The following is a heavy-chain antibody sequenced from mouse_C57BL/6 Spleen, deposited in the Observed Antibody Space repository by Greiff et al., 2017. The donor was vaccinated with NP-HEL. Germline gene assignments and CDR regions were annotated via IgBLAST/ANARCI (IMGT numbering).Heavy chain of an antibody. CDR2: IYPRSGNT. D-gene: IGHD2-1*01. Sequence: QVQLQQSGAELARPGASVKLSCKASGYTFTSYGISWVKQRTGQGLEWIGEIYPRSGNTYYNEKFKGKATLTADKSSSTAYMELRSLTSEDSAVYFCASIYYGNPWFAYWGQGTLVTVSA. CDR1: GYTFTSYG. V-gene: IGHV1-81*01. J-gene: IGHJ3*01. CDR3: ASIYYGNPWFAY.